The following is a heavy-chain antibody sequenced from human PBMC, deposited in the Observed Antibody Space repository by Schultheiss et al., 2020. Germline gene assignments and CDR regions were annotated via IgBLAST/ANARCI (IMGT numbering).Heavy chain of an antibody. J-gene: IGHJ4*02. CDR2: IYYSGST. Sequence: GSLRLSCTVSAGSISSYYWSWIRQPPGKGLEWIGYIYYSGSTNYNPSLKSRVTISVDTSKNQFSLKLSSVTAADTAVYYCTRGEGVADYWGQGTLVTVSS. D-gene: IGHD3-3*01. V-gene: IGHV4-59*01. CDR3: TRGEGVADY. CDR1: AGSISSYY.